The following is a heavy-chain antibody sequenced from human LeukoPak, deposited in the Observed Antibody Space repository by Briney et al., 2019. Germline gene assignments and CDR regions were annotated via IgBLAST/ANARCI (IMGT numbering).Heavy chain of an antibody. Sequence: GGSLRLSCAASGFTFRSYSMNWVRQAPGRGLEWVSSISYSSNYIYYADSVKGRFTISRDNARKSLFLQMSSLRAEDTAVYYCARRFSTENYSALDCWGQGTLVTVSS. CDR1: GFTFRSYS. D-gene: IGHD1-7*01. CDR2: ISYSSNYI. CDR3: ARRFSTENYSALDC. J-gene: IGHJ4*02. V-gene: IGHV3-21*01.